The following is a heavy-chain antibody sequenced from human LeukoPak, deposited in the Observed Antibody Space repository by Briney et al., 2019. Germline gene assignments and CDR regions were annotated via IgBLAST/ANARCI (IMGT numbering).Heavy chain of an antibody. J-gene: IGHJ4*02. CDR2: IYGSGST. Sequence: GGSLGLSCAASGFTVSSNYMTWIRQAPGKGLEWVSIIYGSGSTYYADSVKGRFTISRDNSKNTLYLQVNSLRAEDTAVYYCVQVPGGGYWGQGTLVTVSS. CDR1: GFTVSSNY. CDR3: VQVPGGGY. D-gene: IGHD5-24*01. V-gene: IGHV3-53*01.